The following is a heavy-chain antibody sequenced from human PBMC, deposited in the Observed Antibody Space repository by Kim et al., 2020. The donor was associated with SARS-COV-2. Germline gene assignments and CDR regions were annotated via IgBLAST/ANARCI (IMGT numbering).Heavy chain of an antibody. V-gene: IGHV4-39*01. CDR1: GGSISSSSYY. J-gene: IGHJ4*02. Sequence: SETLSLTCTVSGGSISSSSYYWGWIRQPPGKGLEWIGSIYYSGSTYYNPSLKSRVTISVDTSKNQFSLKLSSVTAADTAVYYCASEGATINGFDYWGQGTLVTVSS. CDR3: ASEGATINGFDY. CDR2: IYYSGST. D-gene: IGHD5-12*01.